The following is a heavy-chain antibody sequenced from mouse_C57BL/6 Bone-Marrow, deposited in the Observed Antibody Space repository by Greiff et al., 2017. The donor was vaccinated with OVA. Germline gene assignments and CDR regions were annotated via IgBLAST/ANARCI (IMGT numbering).Heavy chain of an antibody. CDR3: ASQGWLLPYFDY. D-gene: IGHD2-3*01. V-gene: IGHV14-2*01. CDR2: IDPEDGET. Sequence: EVKLMESGAELVKPGASVKLSCTASGFNIKDYYMHWVKQRTEQGLEWIGRIDPEDGETKYAPKFQGKATITADTSSNTAYLQLSSLTSEDTAVYYCASQGWLLPYFDYWGQGTTLTVSS. CDR1: GFNIKDYY. J-gene: IGHJ2*01.